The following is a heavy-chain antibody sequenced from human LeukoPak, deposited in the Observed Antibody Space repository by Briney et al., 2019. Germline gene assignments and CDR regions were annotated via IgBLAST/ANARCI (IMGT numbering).Heavy chain of an antibody. V-gene: IGHV4-39*01. Sequence: SETLSLTCTVSGGPISSSSYYWGWIRQPPGKGLEWIGSIYYSGSTYYNPSLKSRVTVSVDTSKNQFSLKLSSVTAADTAVYYCVRSGGHSDFDSWGQGTLVTVSS. CDR1: GGPISSSSYY. D-gene: IGHD4-23*01. CDR2: IYYSGST. J-gene: IGHJ4*02. CDR3: VRSGGHSDFDS.